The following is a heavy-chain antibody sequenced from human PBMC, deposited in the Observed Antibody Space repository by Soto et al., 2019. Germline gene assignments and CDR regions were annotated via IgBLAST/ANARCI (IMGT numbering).Heavy chain of an antibody. J-gene: IGHJ3*01. Sequence: GWSLRLSCAASGFDFSSDVMNLVRQAPGKGLEWVASIFGSGRTTYYADSVKGRFNISRDDSKNTLYLQLNSLRVEDTALYYCAKSQSGSFFAAFDLWGKGTMVTV. CDR3: AKSQSGSFFAAFDL. CDR2: IFGSGRTT. D-gene: IGHD1-26*01. CDR1: GFDFSSDV. V-gene: IGHV3-23*01.